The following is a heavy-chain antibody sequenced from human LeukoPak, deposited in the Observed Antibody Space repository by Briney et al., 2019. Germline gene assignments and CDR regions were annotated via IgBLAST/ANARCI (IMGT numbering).Heavy chain of an antibody. D-gene: IGHD3-3*01. V-gene: IGHV3-48*04. CDR1: GFTFSSYS. CDR3: ARAFYDFWSGYRYYYMDV. Sequence: PGGSLRLSCAASGFTFSSYSMNWVRQAPGKGLEWVSYISSSGSTIYYADSVKGRFTISRDNAKNSLYLQMNSLRAEDTAVYYCARAFYDFWSGYRYYYMDVWGKGTTVTVSS. J-gene: IGHJ6*03. CDR2: ISSSGSTI.